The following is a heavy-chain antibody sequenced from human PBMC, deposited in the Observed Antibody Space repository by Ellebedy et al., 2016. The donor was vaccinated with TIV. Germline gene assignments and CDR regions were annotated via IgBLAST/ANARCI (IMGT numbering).Heavy chain of an antibody. CDR2: IFNDGGT. Sequence: SETLSLXXTISRSSMTSPYYWGWIRQPPGAGLEWIGSIFNDGGTHYNPSLQSRVTISVDTSTRQFSLKVRSVTAADTALYYCARYTAGSMLTNWGQGILVTVSS. D-gene: IGHD2-21*02. CDR1: RSSMTSPYY. CDR3: ARYTAGSMLTN. V-gene: IGHV4-38-2*02. J-gene: IGHJ4*02.